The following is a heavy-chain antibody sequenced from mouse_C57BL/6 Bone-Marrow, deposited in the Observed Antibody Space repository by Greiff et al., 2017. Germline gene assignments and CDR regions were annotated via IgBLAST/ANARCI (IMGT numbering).Heavy chain of an antibody. D-gene: IGHD1-1*01. CDR2: IYPGSGST. J-gene: IGHJ2*01. Sequence: QVQLQQPGAELVKPGASVKMSCKASGYTFTSYWITWVKQRPGQGLEWIGDIYPGSGSTNYNEKFKSKATLTVDTSSSTAYMQLSSLTSEDSAVYDCAREGKFITTVVPFDYWGQGTTLTVSS. V-gene: IGHV1-55*01. CDR3: AREGKFITTVVPFDY. CDR1: GYTFTSYW.